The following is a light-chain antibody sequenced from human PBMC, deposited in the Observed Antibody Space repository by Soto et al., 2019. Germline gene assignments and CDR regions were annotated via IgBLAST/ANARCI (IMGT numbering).Light chain of an antibody. CDR1: QNIDIY. V-gene: IGKV1-39*01. CDR2: AAS. J-gene: IGKJ1*01. Sequence: DIQMTQSPPSLSASVGDRVTITCRASQNIDIYLNWYQQKPGKAPKLLIYAASSLQGGVPSRFSGSGSGTDFTLTISSLQAEDFATYYCQRSYNTPPWTFGQGTKWPFGQGTKVEIK. CDR3: QRSYNTPPWTFGQGTKWP.